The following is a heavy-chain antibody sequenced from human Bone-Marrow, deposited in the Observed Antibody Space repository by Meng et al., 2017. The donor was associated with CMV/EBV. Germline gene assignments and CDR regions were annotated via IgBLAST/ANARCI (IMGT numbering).Heavy chain of an antibody. D-gene: IGHD4-17*01. J-gene: IGHJ6*02. Sequence: GGSLRLSCAASGFTFSDYYMSWIRQAPGKGLEWVSYISSSGSTIYYADSVKGRFTISRDNAKNSLYLQMNSLRAEDTAVYYCARDLSRADYGDEYYYYYGMDVWGQGTTVTVS. CDR2: ISSSGSTI. CDR3: ARDLSRADYGDEYYYYYGMDV. CDR1: GFTFSDYY. V-gene: IGHV3-11*01.